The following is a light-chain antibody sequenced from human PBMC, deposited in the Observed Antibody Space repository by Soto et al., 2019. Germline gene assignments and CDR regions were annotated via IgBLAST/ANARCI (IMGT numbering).Light chain of an antibody. Sequence: QSVLAQPASVPGSPGQSITISCTGTSSDVGGYNYVSWYQQHPGKAPKLIIYEVSNRPTGVSNRFSGSKSGHTASLTISGLQSEDEVDYFCTSYTSGSTLDVFGTGTKVTV. CDR1: SSDVGGYNY. CDR3: TSYTSGSTLDV. V-gene: IGLV2-14*01. CDR2: EVS. J-gene: IGLJ1*01.